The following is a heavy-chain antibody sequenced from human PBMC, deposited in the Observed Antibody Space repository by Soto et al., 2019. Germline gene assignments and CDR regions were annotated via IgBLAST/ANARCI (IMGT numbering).Heavy chain of an antibody. V-gene: IGHV3-33*01. CDR3: ARPPYSSSFWFEY. D-gene: IGHD6-6*01. CDR2: IWYDGSNK. Sequence: QVQLVESGGGVVQPGRSLRLSCAASGFTFSNYGMHWVRQAPGEGLEWVAVIWYDGSNKYYADSVKGRFTISRDNSKNTLYLQMNSLRAEDTAVYYCARPPYSSSFWFEYWGQGTLVTVSS. J-gene: IGHJ4*02. CDR1: GFTFSNYG.